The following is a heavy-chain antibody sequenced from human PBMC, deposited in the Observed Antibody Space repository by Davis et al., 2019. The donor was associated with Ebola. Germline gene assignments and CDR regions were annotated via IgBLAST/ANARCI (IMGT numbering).Heavy chain of an antibody. V-gene: IGHV4-34*01. CDR3: ARGIIAAWYY. CDR2: INHSGST. J-gene: IGHJ4*02. D-gene: IGHD6-6*01. Sequence: SETLSLTCTVSGGSISSYYWSWIRQPPGKGLEWIGEINHSGSTNYNPSLKSRVTISVDTSKNQFSLKLSSVTAADTAVYYCARGIIAAWYYWGQGTLVTVSS. CDR1: GGSISSYY.